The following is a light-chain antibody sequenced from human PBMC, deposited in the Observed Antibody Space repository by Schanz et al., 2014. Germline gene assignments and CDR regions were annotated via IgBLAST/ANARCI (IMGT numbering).Light chain of an antibody. CDR2: EGS. V-gene: IGLV2-14*02. CDR3: AAWDGSLIGYV. CDR1: SSDVGSYNL. Sequence: QSALTQPASVSGSPGQLITISCTGTSSDVGSYNLVSWYQQHPGKAPKLMIYEGSKRPSGVSNRFSGSKSGNTASLAISGLQSDDEADYYCAAWDGSLIGYVFGTGTKVTVL. J-gene: IGLJ1*01.